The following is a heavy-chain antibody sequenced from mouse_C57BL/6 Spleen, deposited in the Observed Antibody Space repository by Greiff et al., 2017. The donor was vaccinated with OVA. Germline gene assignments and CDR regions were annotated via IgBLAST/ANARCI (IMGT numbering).Heavy chain of an antibody. CDR1: GFTFSDYG. Sequence: EVKLVESGGGLVKPGGSLKLSCAASGFTFSDYGMHWVRQAPEKGLEWVAYISSGSSTIYYADTVKGRFTISRGNAKNTLFLQMTSLRSEDTAMYYCASKGMDYWGQGTSVTVSS. V-gene: IGHV5-17*01. J-gene: IGHJ4*01. CDR3: ASKGMDY. CDR2: ISSGSSTI. D-gene: IGHD1-3*01.